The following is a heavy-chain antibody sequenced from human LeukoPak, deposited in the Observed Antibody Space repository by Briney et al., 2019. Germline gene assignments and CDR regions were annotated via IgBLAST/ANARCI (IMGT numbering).Heavy chain of an antibody. CDR1: GGSLSSGDYY. CDR2: INYSGST. J-gene: IGHJ4*02. CDR3: ARAPTRTSHYYGSGSYYNY. V-gene: IGHV4-30-4*08. Sequence: SQTLSLTCAVSGGSLSSGDYYWSWIRRPPGKGLEWLGEINYSGSTNYNPALNSRVTISVDTSKTQFSLKLSSVTAADTAVYYCARAPTRTSHYYGSGSYYNYWGQGTLVTVSS. D-gene: IGHD3-10*01.